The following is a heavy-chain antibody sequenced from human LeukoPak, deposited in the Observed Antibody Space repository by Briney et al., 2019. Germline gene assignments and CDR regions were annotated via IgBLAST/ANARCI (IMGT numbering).Heavy chain of an antibody. J-gene: IGHJ4*02. V-gene: IGHV1-2*02. Sequence: ASVKVSCKASGHTFTVYYMHWVRQAPGQGLEWMGWINPNSGDTNYAQKFQGRVTMTRDTSTSTAYMELSRLTSDDTAVYYCARAGDGYINAYWGQGTLVTVSS. D-gene: IGHD5-24*01. CDR2: INPNSGDT. CDR3: ARAGDGYINAY. CDR1: GHTFTVYY.